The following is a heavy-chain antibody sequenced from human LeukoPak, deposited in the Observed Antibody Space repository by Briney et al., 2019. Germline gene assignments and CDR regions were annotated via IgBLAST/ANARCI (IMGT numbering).Heavy chain of an antibody. D-gene: IGHD3-22*01. Sequence: SETLSLTCTVFGGSISSYYWSWIRQVAGKGLEWIGRIYTSGSTNYNPSLKSRVTMSVDTSKNQFSLKLTSVTAADTAVYYCARVTGYMIEDYFDYWGQGTLVTVSS. CDR3: ARVTGYMIEDYFDY. CDR2: IYTSGST. V-gene: IGHV4-4*07. CDR1: GGSISSYY. J-gene: IGHJ4*02.